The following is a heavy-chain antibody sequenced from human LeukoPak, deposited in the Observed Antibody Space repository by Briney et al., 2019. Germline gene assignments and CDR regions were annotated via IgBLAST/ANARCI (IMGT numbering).Heavy chain of an antibody. CDR3: ARDNSVEDTAWWFDP. D-gene: IGHD4-23*01. CDR2: INPSGGST. J-gene: IGHJ5*02. CDR1: GYTFTSYY. Sequence: ASVKVSCKASGYTFTSYYMHWGRQPPGQGLEWRGIINPSGGSTSYAQKFQGRVTMTRDMSTSTDYMELSSLRSEDTAVYYCARDNSVEDTAWWFDPWGQGTLVTVSS. V-gene: IGHV1-46*01.